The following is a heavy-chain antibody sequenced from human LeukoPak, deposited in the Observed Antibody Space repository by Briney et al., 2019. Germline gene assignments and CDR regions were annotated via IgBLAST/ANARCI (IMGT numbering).Heavy chain of an antibody. J-gene: IGHJ6*01. Sequence: GGSLRLSCAASGFTFSGFAMSWVRRTPGKGLEWVSGISGSGDNTLYADSVKGRFTISRDNSKNTLYLEMNSLRAEATAIYCGAKMKGHPLPKYYMDVWGQGTTVTVSS. V-gene: IGHV3-23*01. D-gene: IGHD1-26*01. CDR1: GFTFSGFA. CDR2: ISGSGDNT. CDR3: AKMKGHPLPKYYMDV.